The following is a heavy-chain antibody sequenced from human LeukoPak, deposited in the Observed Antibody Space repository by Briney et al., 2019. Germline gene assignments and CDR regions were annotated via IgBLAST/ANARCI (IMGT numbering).Heavy chain of an antibody. CDR2: IKQDGSEK. Sequence: PGGSLRLSCAASGFTFSSYWMTWVRQAPGKGLEWVANIKQDGSEKYYVDSVKGRFTISRDNAKSSLYLQMNSLRAEDTAVFYCARDQYDTWSRRGNFDSWGQGTLVIVSS. V-gene: IGHV3-7*03. CDR3: ARDQYDTWSRRGNFDS. J-gene: IGHJ4*02. CDR1: GFTFSSYW. D-gene: IGHD3-3*01.